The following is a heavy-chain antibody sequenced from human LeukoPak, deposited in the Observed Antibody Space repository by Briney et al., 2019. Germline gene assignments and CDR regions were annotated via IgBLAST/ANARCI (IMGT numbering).Heavy chain of an antibody. V-gene: IGHV3-23*01. J-gene: IGHJ6*03. D-gene: IGHD4/OR15-4a*01. CDR3: AKGAKDPPDEWGPRGSLHYYYMDV. Sequence: PGRSLRLSCAASGFTFSSYAMSWVRQAPGKGLEWVSAISGSGGSTYYADSVKGRFTIPRDNSKNTLYLQMNSLRAEDTAVYYCAKGAKDPPDEWGPRGSLHYYYMDVWGKGTTVTVSS. CDR2: ISGSGGST. CDR1: GFTFSSYA.